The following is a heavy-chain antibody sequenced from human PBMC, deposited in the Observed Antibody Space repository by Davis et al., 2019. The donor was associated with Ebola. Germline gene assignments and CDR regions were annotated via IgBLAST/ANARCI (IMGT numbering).Heavy chain of an antibody. D-gene: IGHD1-20*01. CDR2: ISGSGGST. J-gene: IGHJ4*02. V-gene: IGHV3-23*01. CDR1: GFTFSSYA. Sequence: GGSLRLSCAASGFTFSSYAMSWVRQAPGKGLEWVSSISGSGGSTYSADSVKGRFTISRDNAKNSLYLQVDSLRAEDTAVYYCAREGYGDIIGDWGQGTLVTVSS. CDR3: AREGYGDIIGD.